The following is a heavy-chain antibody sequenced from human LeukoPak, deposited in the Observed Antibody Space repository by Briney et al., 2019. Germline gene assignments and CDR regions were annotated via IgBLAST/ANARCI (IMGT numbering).Heavy chain of an antibody. CDR1: GGSISSYY. D-gene: IGHD3-22*01. CDR2: IYYSGST. Sequence: PSETLSLTCTVSGGSISSYYWSWIRQPPGKGLEWIGYIYYSGSTNHNPSLQSRVTISVDTSKHQFSLKLSSVTAADTAVYYCARGPQIGWFDPWGQGTLVTVSS. CDR3: ARGPQIGWFDP. V-gene: IGHV4-59*01. J-gene: IGHJ5*02.